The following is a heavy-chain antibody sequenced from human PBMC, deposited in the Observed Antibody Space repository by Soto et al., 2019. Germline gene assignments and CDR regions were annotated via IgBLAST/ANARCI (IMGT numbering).Heavy chain of an antibody. CDR3: AKDLYYYHSSLDDY. J-gene: IGHJ4*02. V-gene: IGHV3-30*18. Sequence: QPGGSLRLSCAASGFTFTSYAMHWVRQAPGKGLEWVAVISYDGSNKFYAGSVKGRFTISRDNARNTLHLQMNTLRAEDTAMYYCAKDLYYYHSSLDDYWGQGTLVTVSS. CDR2: ISYDGSNK. D-gene: IGHD3-22*01. CDR1: GFTFTSYA.